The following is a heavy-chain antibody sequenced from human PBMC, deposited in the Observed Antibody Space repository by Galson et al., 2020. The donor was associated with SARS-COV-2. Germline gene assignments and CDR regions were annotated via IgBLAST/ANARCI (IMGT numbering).Heavy chain of an antibody. CDR2: ISSSSYI. J-gene: IGHJ1*01. D-gene: IGHD1-26*01. CDR3: ARDVPYSGSYYAAEYFQH. V-gene: IGHV3-21*01. Sequence: GGSLRLSCVASGFTFSSYSMNWVRQAPGKGLEWVSSISSSSYIYYADSVKGRFTISRDNAKNSLYLQMNSLRAEDTAVYYCARDVPYSGSYYAAEYFQHWGQGTLVTVSS. CDR1: GFTFSSYS.